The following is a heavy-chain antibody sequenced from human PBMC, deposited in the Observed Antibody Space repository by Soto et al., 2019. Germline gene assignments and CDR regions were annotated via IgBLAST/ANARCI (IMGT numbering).Heavy chain of an antibody. CDR3: ARDVPPGNPYDY. Sequence: ASVKVSCQASGYTFTSYGISWMRQAPGQGLEWMGWISAYNGNTNYAQKLQGRVTMTTDTSTSTAYMELRSLRSDDTAVYYCARDVPPGNPYDYWGQGTLVTVSS. D-gene: IGHD1-1*01. J-gene: IGHJ4*02. CDR1: GYTFTSYG. V-gene: IGHV1-18*01. CDR2: ISAYNGNT.